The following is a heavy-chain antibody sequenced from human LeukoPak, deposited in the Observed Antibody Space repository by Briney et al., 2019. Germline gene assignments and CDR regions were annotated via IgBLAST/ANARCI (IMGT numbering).Heavy chain of an antibody. CDR2: IIPILGIA. J-gene: IGHJ4*02. V-gene: IGHV1-69*04. Sequence: SVKVSCKASGGTFNNYAISWVRQAPGQGLEWMGRIIPILGIANSAQKFQGRVTITADKSTSTAYMELSSLTSEDTAVYYCAADIVGAQLHWGQGTLVTVSS. CDR3: AADIVGAQLH. CDR1: GGTFNNYA. D-gene: IGHD1-26*01.